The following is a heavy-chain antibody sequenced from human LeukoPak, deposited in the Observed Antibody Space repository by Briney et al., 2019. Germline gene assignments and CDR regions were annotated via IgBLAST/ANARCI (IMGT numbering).Heavy chain of an antibody. CDR2: IYYSGST. CDR1: GGSISRYY. J-gene: IGHJ6*03. CDR3: ARGNREYYYDSSGYSPYYYYYMDV. D-gene: IGHD3-22*01. Sequence: TSETLSLTCTVSGGSISRYYWSWIRHPPGKGLEWIGYIYYSGSTKYNPSLKSRVTISVDTSKNQFSLKLSSVTAADTAVYYCARGNREYYYDSSGYSPYYYYYMDVWGKGTTVTISS. V-gene: IGHV4-59*01.